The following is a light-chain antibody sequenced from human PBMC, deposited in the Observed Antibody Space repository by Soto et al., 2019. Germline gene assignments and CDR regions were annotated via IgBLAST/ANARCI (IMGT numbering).Light chain of an antibody. V-gene: IGLV2-14*01. CDR3: CSYTDIALDVV. CDR2: DVT. J-gene: IGLJ2*01. Sequence: QSALTQPASVSGSPGQSITISCTGTSSDIGDYDYVSWYQHLPGKAPELLSFDVTHRPSGVSDRFSGSKSGNTASLTISGVRPEDEADYYCCSYTDIALDVVFGGGTKVTVL. CDR1: SSDIGDYDY.